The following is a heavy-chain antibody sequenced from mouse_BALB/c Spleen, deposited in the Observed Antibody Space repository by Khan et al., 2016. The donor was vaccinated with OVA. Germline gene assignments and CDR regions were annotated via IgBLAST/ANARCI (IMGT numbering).Heavy chain of an antibody. CDR2: ISYGGGNI. V-gene: IGHV5-12*02. Sequence: EVELVESGGGLVQPGGSLKLSCATSGFTFSDYYMYWVRQTPEKRLEWVAYISYGGGNIYYPDTVQGRFTISRDNAKNTLYLQMSRLKSEDTAMXYCERHGYDGIAYWGQGTLVTVSA. CDR3: ERHGYDGIAY. D-gene: IGHD2-2*01. CDR1: GFTFSDYY. J-gene: IGHJ3*01.